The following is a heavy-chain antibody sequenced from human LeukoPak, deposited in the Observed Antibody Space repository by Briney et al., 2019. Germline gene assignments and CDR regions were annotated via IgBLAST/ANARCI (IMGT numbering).Heavy chain of an antibody. CDR2: MSNSGTA. V-gene: IGHV4-59*08. J-gene: IGHJ4*02. CDR3: ARSHPDYYDSSGYLFDY. D-gene: IGHD3-22*01. Sequence: SETLSLTCSVSGGSINDYYWNWIRQPPGKGLEWIACMSNSGTAYYNPSLKSRISISVDTSRNQFSLKLSSVTAADTAVYYCARSHPDYYDSSGYLFDYWGQGTLVTVSS. CDR1: GGSINDYY.